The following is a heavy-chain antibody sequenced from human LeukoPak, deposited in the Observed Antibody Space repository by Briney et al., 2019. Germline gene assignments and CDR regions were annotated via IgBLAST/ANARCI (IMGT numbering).Heavy chain of an antibody. V-gene: IGHV3-23*01. CDR3: AKGSSGWDFDY. Sequence: GGSPRLSCAASGFTFSSNVMNWVRQAPGRGLEWVSAISDTGGSTYYADSVRGRFTISSDNSKNTLYLQMNSMRAEDTAVYYCAKGSSGWDFDYWGQGTLVTVSS. CDR2: ISDTGGST. J-gene: IGHJ4*02. CDR1: GFTFSSNV. D-gene: IGHD6-19*01.